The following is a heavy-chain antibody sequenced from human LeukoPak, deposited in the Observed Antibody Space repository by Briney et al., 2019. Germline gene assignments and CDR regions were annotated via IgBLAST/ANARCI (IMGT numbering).Heavy chain of an antibody. D-gene: IGHD3/OR15-3a*01. CDR2: IYTSGST. J-gene: IGHJ4*02. V-gene: IGHV4-4*07. CDR3: ARHDLAEYLPDY. Sequence: SETLSLTCTVSGGSISSYYWSWIRQPAGKGLEWIGRIYTSGSTNYNPSLKSRLTISVDTSKNQFSLKLSSVTAADTAVYYCARHDLAEYLPDYWGQGTVVTVSS. CDR1: GGSISSYY.